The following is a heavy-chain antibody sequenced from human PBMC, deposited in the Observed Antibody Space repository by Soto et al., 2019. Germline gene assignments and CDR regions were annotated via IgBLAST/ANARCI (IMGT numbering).Heavy chain of an antibody. J-gene: IGHJ5*02. CDR3: ARNNRYSPPPNR. CDR1: GGSFSGYY. CDR2: INHSGST. V-gene: IGHV4-34*01. D-gene: IGHD1-1*01. Sequence: PSETLSLTCAVYGGSFSGYYWSWIRQPPGKGLEWIGEINHSGSTNYNPSLKSRVTISVDTSKNQFSLKLSSVTAADTAVYYCARNNRYSPPPNRWGQGTLVTVSS.